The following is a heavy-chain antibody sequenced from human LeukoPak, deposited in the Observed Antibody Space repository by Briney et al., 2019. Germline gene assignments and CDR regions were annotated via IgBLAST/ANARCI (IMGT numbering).Heavy chain of an antibody. CDR1: GFTLSSYA. V-gene: IGHV3-30*02. Sequence: PGGSLRLSCVASGFTLSSYAMHWVRQAPGKGLEWVAFIRYDGSNKYYADSVKGRFTISRDNSKNTLYLQMNSLRAEDTAVYYCAKDHSVTTGAFDYWGQGTLVTVSS. CDR3: AKDHSVTTGAFDY. D-gene: IGHD4-17*01. J-gene: IGHJ4*02. CDR2: IRYDGSNK.